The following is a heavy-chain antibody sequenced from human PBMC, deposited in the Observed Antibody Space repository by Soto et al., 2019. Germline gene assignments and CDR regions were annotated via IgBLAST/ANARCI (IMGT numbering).Heavy chain of an antibody. V-gene: IGHV1-18*01. D-gene: IGHD5-18*01. CDR3: ARGRYSYGASYYYYMDV. J-gene: IGHJ6*03. Sequence: QVQLVQSGAEVKKPGASVKVSCKASGYTFTSYGISWVRQSPGQGLEWMGWISDYNGNTNYAQKLQGRVTMTTDTSTSTAYMELRSLRSDDTAVYYCARGRYSYGASYYYYMDVWGKGTTVTVSS. CDR1: GYTFTSYG. CDR2: ISDYNGNT.